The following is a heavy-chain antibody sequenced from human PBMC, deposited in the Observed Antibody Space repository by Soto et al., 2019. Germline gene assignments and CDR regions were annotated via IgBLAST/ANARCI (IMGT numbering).Heavy chain of an antibody. CDR3: ARDRGYYDYVWGSYRPQYYFDY. J-gene: IGHJ4*02. CDR2: INAGNSNT. D-gene: IGHD3-16*02. V-gene: IGHV1-3*01. Sequence: WVRQAPGQRLEWMGWINAGNSNTKYSQKFQGRVTITRDTSASTAYMELSSLRSEDTAVYYCARDRGYYDYVWGSYRPQYYFDYWGQGTLVTVSS.